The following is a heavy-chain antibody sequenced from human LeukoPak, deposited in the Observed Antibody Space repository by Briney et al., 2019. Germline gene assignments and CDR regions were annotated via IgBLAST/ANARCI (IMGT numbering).Heavy chain of an antibody. Sequence: GGSLRLSCAASVLTFSSYGMHWVRQAPGKGLEWVAFIRYDGSNKYYADSVKGRFTISRDNSKNTLYLQMNSLRAEDTAVYYCAKDSRGSSWTVHAHDYWGQGTLVTVSS. CDR3: AKDSRGSSWTVHAHDY. J-gene: IGHJ4*02. D-gene: IGHD6-13*01. CDR1: VLTFSSYG. CDR2: IRYDGSNK. V-gene: IGHV3-30*02.